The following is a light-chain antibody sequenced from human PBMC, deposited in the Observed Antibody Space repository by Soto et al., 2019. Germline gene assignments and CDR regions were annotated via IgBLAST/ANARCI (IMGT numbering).Light chain of an antibody. CDR2: AAT. CDR3: LQDYSYPNT. CDR1: QAIRND. Sequence: AIQVTQSPSSLSASVGDRVTITCRASQAIRNDLAWYQQKAGRVPNLLIYAATHLQSGVPSRFSGSGFGTDFALTISSLQPEDFETYFCLQDYSYPNTFGGGTKVEIK. V-gene: IGKV1-6*01. J-gene: IGKJ4*01.